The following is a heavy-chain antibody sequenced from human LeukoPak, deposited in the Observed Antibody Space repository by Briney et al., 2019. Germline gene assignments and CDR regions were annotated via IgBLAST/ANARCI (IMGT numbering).Heavy chain of an antibody. D-gene: IGHD2-15*01. CDR3: VRDPSCSGGGCYYYYGMDV. Sequence: GGSLSLSCAASGFNFNTYAIRWVRQSPGKGLEWVAVIWYDGSNKYYADSVRGRFTISRDNSKNTLYLQMNSLRADDTAIYYCVRDPSCSGGGCYYYYGMDVWGQGTTVTVSS. V-gene: IGHV3-33*01. CDR2: IWYDGSNK. CDR1: GFNFNTYA. J-gene: IGHJ6*02.